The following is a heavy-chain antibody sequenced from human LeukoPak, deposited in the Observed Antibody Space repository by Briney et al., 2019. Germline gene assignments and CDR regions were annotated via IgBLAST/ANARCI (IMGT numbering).Heavy chain of an antibody. J-gene: IGHJ3*02. V-gene: IGHV4-38-2*02. CDR1: GYSISSGYY. CDR3: ASPKRWNMRGFRQRDAFDI. D-gene: IGHD1/OR15-1a*01. CDR2: INHSGST. Sequence: PSEALSLTCTVSGYSISSGYYWSWIRQPPGKGLEWIGEINHSGSTNYNPSLKSRVTISVDTSKNQFSLKLSSVTAADTAVYYCASPKRWNMRGFRQRDAFDIWGQGTMVTVSS.